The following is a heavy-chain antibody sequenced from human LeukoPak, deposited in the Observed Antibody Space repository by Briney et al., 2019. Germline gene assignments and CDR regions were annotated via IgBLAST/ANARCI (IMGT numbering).Heavy chain of an antibody. J-gene: IGHJ6*02. D-gene: IGHD3-22*01. V-gene: IGHV1-69*04. CDR2: IIPILGMA. CDR3: ARDLPIYYYDSSGSVPMDYYYGMDV. Sequence: ASVKVSCKASGGTFSSYAISWVRQAPGQGLEWMGRIIPILGMATYAQKFQGRVTLTADKSTSTAYMELSSLRSEDTAVYYCARDLPIYYYDSSGSVPMDYYYGMDVWGQGTTVTVSS. CDR1: GGTFSSYA.